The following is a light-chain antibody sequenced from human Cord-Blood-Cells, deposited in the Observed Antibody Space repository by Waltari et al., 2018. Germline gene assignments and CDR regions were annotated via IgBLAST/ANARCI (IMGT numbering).Light chain of an antibody. V-gene: IGLV2-8*01. CDR1: SSDVGGHNS. CDR2: EVS. J-gene: IGLJ1*01. CDR3: SSYAGSNNFV. Sequence: QSALTQPPSASGSPGQSVTISCTGTSSDVGGHNSVSWYQQHPGKPPKLMIYEVSKRPSGVPDRFSGSKSCNTASLTVSGLQAENESNYYCSSYAGSNNFVFGTGTKVTVL.